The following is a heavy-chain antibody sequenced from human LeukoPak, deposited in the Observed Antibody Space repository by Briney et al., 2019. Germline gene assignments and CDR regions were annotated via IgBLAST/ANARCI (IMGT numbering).Heavy chain of an antibody. CDR1: GGTFSSYA. CDR2: IIPIFGTA. D-gene: IGHD3-22*01. Sequence: ASVKVSCTASGGTFSSYAISWVRQAPGQGLEWMGGIIPIFGTANYAQKFQGRVTITADESTSTAYMELSSLRSEDTAVYYCARAVYYYDSSGSRGPYYYYSMDVWGQGTTVTVSS. V-gene: IGHV1-69*01. CDR3: ARAVYYYDSSGSRGPYYYYSMDV. J-gene: IGHJ6*02.